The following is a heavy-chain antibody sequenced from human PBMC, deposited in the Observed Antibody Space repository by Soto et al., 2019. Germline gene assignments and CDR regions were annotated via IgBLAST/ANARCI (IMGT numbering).Heavy chain of an antibody. CDR1: GGTFSSYA. CDR2: IIPIFGTA. J-gene: IGHJ4*02. D-gene: IGHD5-12*01. V-gene: IGHV1-69*01. Sequence: QVQLVQSGAEVKKPGSSVKVSCKASGGTFSSYAISWVRQAPGQGLEWMGGIIPIFGTANYAQKFQGRVTITADETTSTAYMELRSLRSEDTAMYYCARNPVEMATIHFYLAFDYWGQGTLVTVSS. CDR3: ARNPVEMATIHFYLAFDY.